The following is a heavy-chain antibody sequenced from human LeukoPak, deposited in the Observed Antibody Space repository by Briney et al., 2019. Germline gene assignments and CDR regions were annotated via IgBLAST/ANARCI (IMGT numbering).Heavy chain of an antibody. Sequence: KTSETLSLTCAVYGDSFSGYYWSWIRQPPGKGLEWIAEINHRGTTNYNPSLKSRVTISVDTSKNQFSLKLSSVTAADTAVYYCARGGRGYSYGPYGYWGQGTLVTVSS. V-gene: IGHV4-34*01. CDR1: GDSFSGYY. D-gene: IGHD5-18*01. J-gene: IGHJ4*02. CDR3: ARGGRGYSYGPYGY. CDR2: INHRGTT.